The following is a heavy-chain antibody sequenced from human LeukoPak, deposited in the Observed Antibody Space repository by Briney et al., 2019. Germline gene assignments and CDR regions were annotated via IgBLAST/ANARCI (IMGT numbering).Heavy chain of an antibody. Sequence: PGGSLRLSCAASGFTFSSYGMSWVRQAPGKGLEWVSAISGSGGSTYYADSVKGRFTISRDNSKNTLYLQMNSLRAEDTAVYYCAKKRSYYYDSRAYFDYWGQGTLVTVSS. V-gene: IGHV3-23*01. J-gene: IGHJ4*02. CDR1: GFTFSSYG. CDR2: ISGSGGST. D-gene: IGHD3-22*01. CDR3: AKKRSYYYDSRAYFDY.